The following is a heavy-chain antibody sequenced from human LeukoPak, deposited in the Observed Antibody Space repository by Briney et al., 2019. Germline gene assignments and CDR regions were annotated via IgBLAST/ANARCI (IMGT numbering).Heavy chain of an antibody. Sequence: ASVKVSCKASGYTFTSYGISWVRQAPGQGLEWMGWISAYNGNTNYAQKLQGRVTMTTDTSTSTAYMELRSLRSDDTAVYYCARAGSIAAGTTPCYYYMDVWGKGTTVTVSS. CDR1: GYTFTSYG. CDR2: ISAYNGNT. CDR3: ARAGSIAAGTTPCYYYMDV. D-gene: IGHD6-13*01. V-gene: IGHV1-18*01. J-gene: IGHJ6*03.